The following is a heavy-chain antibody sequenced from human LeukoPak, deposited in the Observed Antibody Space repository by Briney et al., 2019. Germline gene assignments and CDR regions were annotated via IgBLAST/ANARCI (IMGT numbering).Heavy chain of an antibody. CDR1: GGSISSYY. D-gene: IGHD3-16*01. CDR3: ARSRHYDYVWGSLDY. Sequence: PSETLSLTCTVSGGSISSYYWSWLRQPPGKGLEWIGYIYYSGSTNYNPSLRSRVTISVDTSKNQFSLKLSSVTAADTAVYYCARSRHYDYVWGSLDYWGQGTLVTVSS. J-gene: IGHJ4*02. CDR2: IYYSGST. V-gene: IGHV4-59*01.